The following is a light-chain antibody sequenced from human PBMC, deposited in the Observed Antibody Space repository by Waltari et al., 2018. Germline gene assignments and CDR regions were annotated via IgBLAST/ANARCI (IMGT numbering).Light chain of an antibody. CDR1: SSDVGGYNY. CDR3: SSYTSSSCVV. CDR2: EVS. J-gene: IGLJ2*01. V-gene: IGLV2-14*01. Sequence: QSALTQPASVSGSPGQSITISCTGTSSDVGGYNYVSWYQQHPGKAPKLMIYEVSNRPSGVFNRFSGSKSGNTASLTISGLQAEDEADYYCSSYTSSSCVVFGGGTKLTVL.